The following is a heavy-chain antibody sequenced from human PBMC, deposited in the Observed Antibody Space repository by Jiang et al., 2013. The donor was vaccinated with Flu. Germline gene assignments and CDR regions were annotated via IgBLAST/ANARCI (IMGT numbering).Heavy chain of an antibody. CDR2: ISAYNDNT. CDR1: GYTFTSYT. V-gene: IGHV1-18*01. D-gene: IGHD4-17*01. J-gene: IGHJ4*02. CDR3: ARDEDDYGDYQESQIDY. Sequence: SGAEVKKPGASVKVSCKASGYTFTSYTISWVRQAPGQGLEWMGWISAYNDNTNYAQKFQGRVTMTTETSTTTAYMELRSLRSNDTAVYFCARDEDDYGDYQESQIDYWDQGTLVTVSS.